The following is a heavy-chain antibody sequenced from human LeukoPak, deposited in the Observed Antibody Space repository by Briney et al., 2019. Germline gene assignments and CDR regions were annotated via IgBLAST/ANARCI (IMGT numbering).Heavy chain of an antibody. J-gene: IGHJ4*02. CDR3: ARDFRGGYDFWSGYYTPYYFDY. V-gene: IGHV4-39*07. CDR1: GGSIISSSFW. Sequence: SETLSLTCTVSGGSIISSSFWWGWIRQPPGKGLEWIGSIYYSGSTYYNPSLKSRVTISVDTSKNQFSLKLSSVTAADTAVYYCARDFRGGYDFWSGYYTPYYFDYWGQGTLVTVS. CDR2: IYYSGST. D-gene: IGHD3-3*01.